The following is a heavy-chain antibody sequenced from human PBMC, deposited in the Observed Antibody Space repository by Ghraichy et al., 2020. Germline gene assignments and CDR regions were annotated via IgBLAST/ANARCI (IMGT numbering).Heavy chain of an antibody. CDR1: GYTFTSYG. Sequence: ASVKVSCKASGYTFTSYGISWVRQAPGQGLEWMGWISAYNGNTNYAQKLQGRVTMTTDTSTSTAYMELRSLRSDDTAVYYCARVPVRSGYSYGFNYYYYMDVWGKGTTVTVSS. V-gene: IGHV1-18*01. CDR2: ISAYNGNT. D-gene: IGHD5-18*01. CDR3: ARVPVRSGYSYGFNYYYYMDV. J-gene: IGHJ6*03.